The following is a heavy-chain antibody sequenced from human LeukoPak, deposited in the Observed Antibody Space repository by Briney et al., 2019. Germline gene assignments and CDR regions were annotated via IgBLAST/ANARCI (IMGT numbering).Heavy chain of an antibody. J-gene: IGHJ4*02. V-gene: IGHV3-33*06. CDR2: IWYDGSNK. D-gene: IGHD3-3*01. CDR1: GFTFTDHW. Sequence: GGSLRLSCEVSGFTFTDHWMSWVRQAPGKGQEWVAVIWYDGSNKYYADSVKGRFTISRDNSKNTLYLQMNSLRAEDTAVYYCAKEQRIASITIFGVPIQGGFDYWGQGTLVTVSS. CDR3: AKEQRIASITIFGVPIQGGFDY.